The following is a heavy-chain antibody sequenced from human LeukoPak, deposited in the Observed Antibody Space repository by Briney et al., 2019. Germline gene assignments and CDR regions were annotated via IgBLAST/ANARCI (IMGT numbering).Heavy chain of an antibody. J-gene: IGHJ6*03. CDR2: VDHTGST. CDR3: ARGRVSSSTWYSTYYYYFYMDV. V-gene: IGHV4-59*01. Sequence: SETLSLTCSVSDDSIAMYYWTWIRQPPGKGLEWIGYVDHTGSTNFNPSLNGRVSISRDASKNLFSLRLRSVTAADTAVYFCARGRVSSSTWYSTYYYYFYMDVWGKGTTVTVSS. D-gene: IGHD1-1*01. CDR1: DDSIAMYY.